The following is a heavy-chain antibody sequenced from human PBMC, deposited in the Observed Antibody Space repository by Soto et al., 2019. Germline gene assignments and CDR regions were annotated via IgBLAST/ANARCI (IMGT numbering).Heavy chain of an antibody. CDR3: ASAMATASDAFDI. J-gene: IGHJ3*02. V-gene: IGHV3-53*01. D-gene: IGHD5-12*01. Sequence: PGESLRLACAASGFTVSSNYMSWVRQAPGKGLEWVSVIYSGGSTYYADSVKGRFTISRDNSKNTLYLQMNSLRAEDTAVYYCASAMATASDAFDIWGQGTMVTVSS. CDR1: GFTVSSNY. CDR2: IYSGGST.